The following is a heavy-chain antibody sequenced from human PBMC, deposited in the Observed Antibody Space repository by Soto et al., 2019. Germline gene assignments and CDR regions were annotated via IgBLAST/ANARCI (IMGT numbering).Heavy chain of an antibody. CDR3: ARAEQRPPPVPVYSRGACSPPSFAS. V-gene: IGHV3-74*01. J-gene: IGHJ4*02. Sequence: EVQLVESGGGLVQPGGSLRLSCAASGFTFSSYWMHWVRQAPGKGLVWVSRINSDGSSTSYADSVKGRFTISRDNANNPVSLPLNCLSDEDTVVSYCARAEQRPPPVPVYSRGACSPPSFASSGQGTLVTVSS. D-gene: IGHD2-21*02. CDR2: INSDGSST. CDR1: GFTFSSYW.